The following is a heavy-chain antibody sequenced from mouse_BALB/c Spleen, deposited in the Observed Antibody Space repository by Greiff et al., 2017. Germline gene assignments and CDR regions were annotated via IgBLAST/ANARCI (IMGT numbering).Heavy chain of an antibody. V-gene: IGHV2-9*02. D-gene: IGHD2-1*01. CDR1: GFSLTSYG. J-gene: IGHJ4*01. CDR3: ARDRGYYGNPYYYAMDY. Sequence: QVQLKESGPGLVAPSQSLSITCTVSGFSLTSYGVHWVRQPPGKGLEWLGVIWAGGSTNYNSALMSRLSISKDNSKSQVFLKMNSLQTDDTAMYYCARDRGYYGNPYYYAMDYWGQGTSVTVPS. CDR2: IWAGGST.